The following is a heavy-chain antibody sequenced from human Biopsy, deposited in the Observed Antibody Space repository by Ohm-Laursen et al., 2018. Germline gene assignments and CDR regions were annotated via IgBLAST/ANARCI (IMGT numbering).Heavy chain of an antibody. J-gene: IGHJ1*01. CDR3: ATKLTGYFHH. Sequence: ASVKVSCKAPGGTFSNYGVNWVRQAPGQGLEWLGGNIPILGTGNYAQKFPDRATVAADTSTSTATMELRSLRSDDTAVYYCATKLTGYFHHWGQGTLVIVSS. CDR1: GGTFSNYG. V-gene: IGHV1-69*06. D-gene: IGHD3-9*01. CDR2: NIPILGTG.